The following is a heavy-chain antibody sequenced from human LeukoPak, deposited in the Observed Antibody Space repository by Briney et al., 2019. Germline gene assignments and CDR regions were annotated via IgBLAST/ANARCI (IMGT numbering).Heavy chain of an antibody. Sequence: SGPTLIKPTRPLTLTYTFSGFSLSTSGGGVGWIRQPPGKALELLTLISRNDDKRYSPSLKSRLTITKDTSKNQVVLTMTNMDPVDTATYYCAHVDTTMVTSGFDVWGQGTMVTVS. CDR2: ISRNDDK. CDR1: GFSLSTSGGG. V-gene: IGHV2-5*01. D-gene: IGHD5-18*01. J-gene: IGHJ3*01. CDR3: AHVDTTMVTSGFDV.